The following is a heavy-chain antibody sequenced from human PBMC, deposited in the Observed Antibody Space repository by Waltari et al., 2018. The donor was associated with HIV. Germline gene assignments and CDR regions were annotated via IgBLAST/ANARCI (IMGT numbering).Heavy chain of an antibody. CDR3: ARDTLNFYFGLDV. V-gene: IGHV3-48*02. Sequence: VHLEESGGGLVQPGGSLRLPCAASYFTFGDYAMNWVRQSPGKGLEWIEYISSTSFNIKYAPSVKGRFTISRDNTKNSLELQMNNLRDEDTAVYYCARDTLNFYFGLDVWGQGTTVTVS. CDR2: ISSTSFNI. J-gene: IGHJ6*02. CDR1: YFTFGDYA.